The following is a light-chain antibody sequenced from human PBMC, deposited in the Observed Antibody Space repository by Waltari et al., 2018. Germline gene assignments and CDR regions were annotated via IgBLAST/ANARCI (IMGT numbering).Light chain of an antibody. Sequence: DIQMTQSPSTLSASVGDRVTITCRASQSISSWLAWYQQKPGKAPKLLIYKASSLESGVPSRFSGSGSETEFTLTISSLQPDDFATYYCQQYNSYSTVGQGTKVEIK. V-gene: IGKV1-5*03. CDR1: QSISSW. J-gene: IGKJ1*01. CDR2: KAS. CDR3: QQYNSYST.